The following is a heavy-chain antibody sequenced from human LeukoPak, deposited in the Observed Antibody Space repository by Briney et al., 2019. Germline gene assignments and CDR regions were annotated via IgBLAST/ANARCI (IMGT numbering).Heavy chain of an antibody. CDR2: ISNSGGGT. CDR3: AKGAGAEAFHI. Sequence: GGSLRLSCAASGFTFSSYATSWVRQAPGKGLEWVSGISNSGGGTYYADSVKGRFTISRDNSESTLYLQMNSLRADDAAVYYCAKGAGAEAFHIWGQGTMVTVSS. CDR1: GFTFSSYA. D-gene: IGHD1-26*01. J-gene: IGHJ3*02. V-gene: IGHV3-23*01.